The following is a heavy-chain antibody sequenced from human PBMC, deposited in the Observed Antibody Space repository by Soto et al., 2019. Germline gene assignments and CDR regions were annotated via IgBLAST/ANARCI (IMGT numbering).Heavy chain of an antibody. CDR2: IYYSGST. Sequence: ETLSLTCTVSGGCISSSSYDWGWIRQPPGKGLEWIGSIYYSGSTYYNPSLKSRVTISVDTSKNQFSLKLRSVTAADTAVYYCARNLRAGMVRGVNYWFDPWGQGTLVTVSS. CDR3: ARNLRAGMVRGVNYWFDP. CDR1: GGCISSSSYD. D-gene: IGHD3-10*01. V-gene: IGHV4-39*01. J-gene: IGHJ5*02.